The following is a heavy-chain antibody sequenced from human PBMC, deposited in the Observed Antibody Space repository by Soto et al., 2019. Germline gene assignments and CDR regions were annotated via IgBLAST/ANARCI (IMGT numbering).Heavy chain of an antibody. J-gene: IGHJ4*02. CDR3: MKVRDY. V-gene: IGHV3-23*04. CDR2: IGKSGSDR. CDR1: GFMFSDYA. Sequence: EVKLVESGGGLVQPGGSLRISCNVSGFMFSDYAMTWVRQAPGKGLEWVSSIGKSGSDRDYADSVKGRFTISRDNSENTVYLQMDSLKFEDTALYFCMKVRDYWGQGTQVTVS.